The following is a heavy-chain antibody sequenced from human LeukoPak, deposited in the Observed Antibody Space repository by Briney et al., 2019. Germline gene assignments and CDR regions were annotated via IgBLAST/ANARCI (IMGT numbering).Heavy chain of an antibody. CDR2: MNPNSGNT. J-gene: IGHJ4*02. CDR3: ATTKTPQGILEWLVY. CDR1: GYTFTSYD. Sequence: ASVKVSCKASGYTFTSYDINWVRQATGQGLEWMGWMNPNSGNTGYAQKFQGRVTMTRNTSISTAYMELSSLRSEDTAVYYCATTKTPQGILEWLVYWGQGTLVTVSS. V-gene: IGHV1-8*01. D-gene: IGHD3-3*01.